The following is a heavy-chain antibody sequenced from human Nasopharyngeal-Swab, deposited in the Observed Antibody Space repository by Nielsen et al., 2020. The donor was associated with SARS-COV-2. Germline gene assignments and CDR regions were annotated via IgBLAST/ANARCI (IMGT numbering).Heavy chain of an antibody. J-gene: IGHJ5*02. CDR2: FYPGDSDT. Sequence: VRQMPGKGLEWMGIFYPGDSDTRYSPSFQGQVTFSADQSINTAYLQWSSLKASDTAVYYCARLWAEESLPASMLDWFDLWGQGTLVTVSS. CDR3: ARLWAEESLPASMLDWFDL. V-gene: IGHV5-51*01. D-gene: IGHD2-2*01.